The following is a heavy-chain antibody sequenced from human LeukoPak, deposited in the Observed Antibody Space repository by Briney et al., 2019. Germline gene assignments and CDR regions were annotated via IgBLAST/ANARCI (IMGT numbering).Heavy chain of an antibody. V-gene: IGHV1-46*01. J-gene: IGHJ4*02. D-gene: IGHD3-22*01. CDR3: ATASSGYYWYY. Sequence: GASVKVSCKASGYTFTSYYMHWVRQAPGQGLEWMGIINPSGGSTSYAQKFQGRVTMTRDMSTSTVYMELSSLRSEDTAVYYCATASSGYYWYYWGQGTLVTVSS. CDR2: INPSGGST. CDR1: GYTFTSYY.